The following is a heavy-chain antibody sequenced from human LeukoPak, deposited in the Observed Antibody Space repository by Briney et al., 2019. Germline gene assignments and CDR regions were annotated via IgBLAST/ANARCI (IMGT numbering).Heavy chain of an antibody. Sequence: PSETLSLTCTVSGVSIGSYYWSWIRQPPGKGLEWIGYIYYSGSTNYNPSLKSRVTISVDTSKNQFSLRLSSVTAADTAVYYCASASSGWYGLDYWGQGTLATVSS. CDR3: ASASSGWYGLDY. D-gene: IGHD6-19*01. CDR2: IYYSGST. J-gene: IGHJ4*02. V-gene: IGHV4-59*01. CDR1: GVSIGSYY.